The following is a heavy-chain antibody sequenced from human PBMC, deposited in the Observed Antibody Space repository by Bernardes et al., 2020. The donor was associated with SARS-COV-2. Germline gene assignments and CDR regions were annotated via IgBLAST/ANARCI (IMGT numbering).Heavy chain of an antibody. J-gene: IGHJ4*02. V-gene: IGHV1-18*01. CDR1: GYTFTSYG. D-gene: IGHD4-17*01. CDR2: ISAYNGNT. CDR3: ARAEGVTTFSRPSDY. Sequence: ASMKVSCKASGYTFTSYGISWVRQAPGQGLEWMGWISAYNGNTNYAQKLQGRVTMTTDTSTSTAYMELRSLRSDDTAVYYCARAEGVTTFSRPSDYWGQGTLVTVSS.